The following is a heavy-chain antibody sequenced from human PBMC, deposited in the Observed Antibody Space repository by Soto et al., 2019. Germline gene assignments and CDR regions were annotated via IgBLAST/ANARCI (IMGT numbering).Heavy chain of an antibody. D-gene: IGHD6-13*01. J-gene: IGHJ4*02. CDR3: TRHEGGAAADRPLDY. CDR2: IYYSGRT. CDR1: GRAGMSSPYY. V-gene: IGHV4-39*01. Sequence: SESLSLSCRISGRAGMSSPYYWCWIRQAPGKVLQWIASIYYSGRTHNNPALKSRVTMSVDTYTNQFSLKMNAVTAADTAVYYCTRHEGGAAADRPLDYWGQGTLVTVSS.